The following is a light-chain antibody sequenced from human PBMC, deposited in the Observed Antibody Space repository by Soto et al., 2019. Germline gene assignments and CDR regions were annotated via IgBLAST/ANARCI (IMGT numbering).Light chain of an antibody. J-gene: IGKJ3*01. CDR3: QQYNNWPPVT. CDR1: QSVSSN. CDR2: GAS. Sequence: EIVMTQSPATLSVSPGERATLSCRASQSVSSNLAWYQQKPGQAPRLLINGASTRATGIPARFSGSGSGTEFTLTISSLQSEDFAVYYCQQYNNWPPVTFGHGTKVDIK. V-gene: IGKV3-15*01.